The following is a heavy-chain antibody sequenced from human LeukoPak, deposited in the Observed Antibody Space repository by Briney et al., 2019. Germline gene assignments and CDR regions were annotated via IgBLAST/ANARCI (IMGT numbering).Heavy chain of an antibody. J-gene: IGHJ4*02. CDR1: GGSIGSYH. V-gene: IGHV4-4*08. CDR2: VFNNGGT. D-gene: IGHD3-10*01. CDR3: AVTLLWFGELLDQFGY. Sequence: SETLSLACSVSGGSIGSYHWNWIRQPSGKGLEWIGIVFNNGGTKHNPSLKSRVAISVDTSKNQFALKLSSVTAADTAVYYCAVTLLWFGELLDQFGYWGQGTLVTVSS.